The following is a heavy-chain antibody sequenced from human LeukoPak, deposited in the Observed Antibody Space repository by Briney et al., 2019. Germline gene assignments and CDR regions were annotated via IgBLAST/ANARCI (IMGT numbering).Heavy chain of an antibody. CDR3: ARELRTFAS. J-gene: IGHJ4*02. CDR2: IKHNGDEL. D-gene: IGHD3-16*01. Sequence: PGGSLRLSCAASGFTFSSYWMTWVRQAPGKGLEWVANIKHNGDELNYVDSVEDRFTISRDNAKNSLYLHMTGLRAEDRAVYYCARELRTFASWGQGTLVTVSS. CDR1: GFTFSSYW. V-gene: IGHV3-7*01.